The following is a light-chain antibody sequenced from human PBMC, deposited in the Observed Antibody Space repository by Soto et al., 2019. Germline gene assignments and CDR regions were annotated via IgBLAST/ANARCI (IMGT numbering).Light chain of an antibody. CDR1: SSDVGGYNF. CDR2: DVS. V-gene: IGLV2-14*03. J-gene: IGLJ2*01. CDR3: SSYTSISTVI. Sequence: QSALTQPVSVSGSPGQSITISCTGTSSDVGGYNFVSWYQHLPGKAPKVMIYDVSNRPSGVSNRFSGSKSGNTASLTISGLQAEDEADYYCSSYTSISTVIFGGGTKVTVL.